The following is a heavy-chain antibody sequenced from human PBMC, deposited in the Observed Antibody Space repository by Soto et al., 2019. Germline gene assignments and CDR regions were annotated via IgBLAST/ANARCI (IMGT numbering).Heavy chain of an antibody. V-gene: IGHV3-7*03. Sequence: XESLRLSCAVSGFSFGTYWMSWVRQAPGKGLEWLASIKQDGSERYYLDSAKGRFTISRDNAKDSLSLQMNSLRGEDTAFYYCARDVGPITIFGEALSGYFDFWGQGTLVTVSS. CDR2: IKQDGSER. CDR3: ARDVGPITIFGEALSGYFDF. D-gene: IGHD3-3*01. J-gene: IGHJ4*02. CDR1: GFSFGTYW.